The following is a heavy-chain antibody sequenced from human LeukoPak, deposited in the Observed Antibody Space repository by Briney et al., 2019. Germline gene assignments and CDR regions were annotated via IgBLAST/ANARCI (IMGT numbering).Heavy chain of an antibody. CDR1: GFTVSSNY. CDR3: ATGGEYYDGRGYGHDH. Sequence: GGSLRLSCAASGFTVSSNYMSWVRHAPGKGLEQVSVIYSGGDTYYADSVKGRFTISRDKSKNTLYLQMNSLRAEDTAVYYCATGGEYYDGRGYGHDHWGQGTLVTVSS. V-gene: IGHV3-53*01. D-gene: IGHD3-22*01. J-gene: IGHJ4*02. CDR2: IYSGGDT.